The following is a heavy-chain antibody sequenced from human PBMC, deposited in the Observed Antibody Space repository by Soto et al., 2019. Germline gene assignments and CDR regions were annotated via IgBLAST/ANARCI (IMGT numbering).Heavy chain of an antibody. J-gene: IGHJ3*01. V-gene: IGHV4-59*08. CDR3: ARWAYSFGNGGFAV. CDR2: IYYSGGT. Sequence: SETLSLTCTVSGGSISGYHWSWIRQRPGKGLEWIGHIYYSGGTSYDPSLKSRVTISLEASKNQFSLKLNSVTAADAAVYHCARWAYSFGNGGFAVWGQGTMVTVSS. D-gene: IGHD3-3*01. CDR1: GGSISGYH.